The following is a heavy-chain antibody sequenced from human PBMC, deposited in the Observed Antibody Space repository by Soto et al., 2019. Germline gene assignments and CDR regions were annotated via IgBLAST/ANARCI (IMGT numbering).Heavy chain of an antibody. CDR3: AKGLVVPAGMDV. CDR1: GFTFSGYG. J-gene: IGHJ6*02. V-gene: IGHV3-30*18. D-gene: IGHD2-2*01. Sequence: QVQLVESGGGVVQPGRSLRLSCAASGFTFSGYGMHWVRQAPGKGLEWVAVISYDGSNKYYADSVKGRFTISRDNSKNTLYLQMNSLRAEDTAVYYCAKGLVVPAGMDVWGQGTTVTVSS. CDR2: ISYDGSNK.